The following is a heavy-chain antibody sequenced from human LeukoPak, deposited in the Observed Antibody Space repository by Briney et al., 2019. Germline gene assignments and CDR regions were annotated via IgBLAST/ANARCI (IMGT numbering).Heavy chain of an antibody. CDR2: MNPNSGNT. CDR3: ARAGDCSGGSCFSYYYYYYYMDV. D-gene: IGHD2-15*01. CDR1: GYTFTSYD. Sequence: ASVKVSCKASGYTFTSYDINWVRQATGQGLEWMGWMNPNSGNTGYAQKFQGRVTMTRNTSISTAYMELSSLRSEDTAVYYCARAGDCSGGSCFSYYYYYYYMDVWGKGTTVTVSS. V-gene: IGHV1-8*01. J-gene: IGHJ6*03.